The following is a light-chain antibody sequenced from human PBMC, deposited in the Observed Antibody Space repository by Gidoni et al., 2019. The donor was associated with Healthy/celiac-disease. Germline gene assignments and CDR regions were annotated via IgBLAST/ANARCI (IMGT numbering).Light chain of an antibody. Sequence: DIQMTQSPSSLSASVGDRVTITCQARQDISNYLNLYQQKPGKAPKLLIYDASNLETGVPSRFSGSGSGTDFTFTISSLQPEDIETYYCQQYDNLPFXXXPGTKVDIK. V-gene: IGKV1-33*01. CDR2: DAS. CDR1: QDISNY. CDR3: QQYDNLPFX. J-gene: IGKJ3*01.